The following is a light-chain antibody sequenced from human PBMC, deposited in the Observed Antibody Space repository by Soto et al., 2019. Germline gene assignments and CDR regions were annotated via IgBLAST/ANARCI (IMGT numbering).Light chain of an antibody. Sequence: QSVLTQPASVSGSPGQSITIYCTGTSSDVGGYNYVSWYQQHPDKAPKLMIYEVSNRPSGVSNRFSGSKSGNTASLTISGLQAEDEADYHCSSYTSSSTYVFGTGTKLTVL. V-gene: IGLV2-14*01. CDR2: EVS. CDR3: SSYTSSSTYV. CDR1: SSDVGGYNY. J-gene: IGLJ1*01.